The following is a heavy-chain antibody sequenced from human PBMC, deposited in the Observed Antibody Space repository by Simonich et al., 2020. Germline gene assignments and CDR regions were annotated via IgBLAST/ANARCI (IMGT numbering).Heavy chain of an antibody. CDR1: GYSISSGYY. J-gene: IGHJ2*01. V-gene: IGHV4-38-2*01. D-gene: IGHD3-9*01. CDR2: IYHSGRT. Sequence: QVQLQESGPGLVKPSETLSLTCAVSGYSISSGYYWGWIRQPPGKGLEWIGSIYHSGRTYYNPSRKRRVTISVYTSKNQFSLKLSSVTAADTAVYYCARGKNYDILTGGWYFDLWGRGTLVTVSS. CDR3: ARGKNYDILTGGWYFDL.